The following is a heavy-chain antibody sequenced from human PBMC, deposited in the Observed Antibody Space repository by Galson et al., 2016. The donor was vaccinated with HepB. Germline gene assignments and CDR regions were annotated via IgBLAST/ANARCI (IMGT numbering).Heavy chain of an antibody. CDR2: ISSSSAYI. CDR1: GFTFSSHD. J-gene: IGHJ4*02. D-gene: IGHD6-13*01. V-gene: IGHV3-21*01. CDR3: AREGSWPRDSDY. Sequence: SLRLSCAASGFTFSSHDMNWVRQAPGKGLEWVSSISSSSAYIYYADSVKGRFTISRDNAKNSLYLQMNSLRAEDTAVYYCAREGSWPRDSDYWGQGTLVTVPS.